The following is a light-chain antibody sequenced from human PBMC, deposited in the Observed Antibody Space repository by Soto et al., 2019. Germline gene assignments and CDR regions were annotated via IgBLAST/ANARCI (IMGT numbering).Light chain of an antibody. CDR1: QSVSSY. CDR3: QQRSNWPLT. V-gene: IGKV3-11*01. CDR2: DAS. Sequence: EIVLTQSPATLSLSPGERATLSCRASQSVSSYLAWYQQKPGQAPRLLIYDASNRATGIPAGFSGSGSGTDFNLTLSSLEPEDFAVYYCQQRSNWPLTFGGGTKVEIK. J-gene: IGKJ4*01.